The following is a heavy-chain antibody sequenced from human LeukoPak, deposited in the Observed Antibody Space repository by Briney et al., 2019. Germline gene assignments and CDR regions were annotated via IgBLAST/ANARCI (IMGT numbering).Heavy chain of an antibody. J-gene: IGHJ5*02. CDR1: GFTFSSYA. CDR3: AREETFPWFDP. V-gene: IGHV3-7*01. Sequence: PGRSLRLSCAASGFTFSSYAMHWVRQAPGKGLEWVANIKQDGSEKYYVDSVKGRFTISRDNAKNSLYLQMNSLRAEDTAVYYCAREETFPWFDPWGQGTLVTVSS. CDR2: IKQDGSEK. D-gene: IGHD5-24*01.